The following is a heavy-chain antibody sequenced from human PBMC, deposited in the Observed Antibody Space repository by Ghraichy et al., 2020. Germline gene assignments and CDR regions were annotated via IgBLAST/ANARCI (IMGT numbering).Heavy chain of an antibody. CDR1: GGSFSGYY. J-gene: IGHJ1*01. Sequence: SETLSLTCAVYGGSFSGYYWSWIRQPPGKGLEWIGEINHSGSTNYNPSLKSRVTISVDTSKNQFSLKLSSVTAADTAVYYCARGPRITIFGVVTTNLYFQHWGQGTLVTVSS. CDR3: ARGPRITIFGVVTTNLYFQH. D-gene: IGHD3-3*01. CDR2: INHSGST. V-gene: IGHV4-34*01.